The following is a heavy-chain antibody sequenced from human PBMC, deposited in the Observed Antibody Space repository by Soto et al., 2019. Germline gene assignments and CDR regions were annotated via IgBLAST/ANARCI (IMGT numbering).Heavy chain of an antibody. D-gene: IGHD2-15*01. Sequence: PSETLSLTCSVSGGSITTGGYYWSWIRQLPGKGLEWIGHRYYSESTYYNPSLKSRVSISLDTSKNQFSLKLSFVTAADTAMYYCARTKCSGGSCYSWSLDSWGQGNPVTVSS. CDR2: RYYSEST. V-gene: IGHV4-31*03. J-gene: IGHJ4*02. CDR3: ARTKCSGGSCYSWSLDS. CDR1: GGSITTGGYY.